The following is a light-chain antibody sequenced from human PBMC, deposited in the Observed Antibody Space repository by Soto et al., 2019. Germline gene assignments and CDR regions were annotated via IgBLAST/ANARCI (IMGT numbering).Light chain of an antibody. CDR1: TNDIGGYNY. Sequence: QSVLTQPASVSGSPGQSITISCSGTTNDIGGYNYVSWYQHHPGKVPKVIIYEVRNRPSGVSNRFSGSESGNTASLTISGLQAEDEADYYCCSYTISATLVFGGGTKVTVL. J-gene: IGLJ3*02. CDR3: CSYTISATLV. V-gene: IGLV2-14*01. CDR2: EVR.